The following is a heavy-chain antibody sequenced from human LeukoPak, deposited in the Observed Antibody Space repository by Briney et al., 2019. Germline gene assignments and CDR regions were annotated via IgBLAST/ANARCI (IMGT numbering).Heavy chain of an antibody. CDR1: GSTFSGYW. CDR3: ARDTGWYFDL. D-gene: IGHD4-17*01. Sequence: GGSLRLSCAASGSTFSGYWMHWVRQVPGKGLVWVSRITGDGSSTTYADSVKGRFTISRDNAKNTVFLQMISLRAEDTAVYYCARDTGWYFDLWGRGTLVTVSS. J-gene: IGHJ2*01. CDR2: ITGDGSST. V-gene: IGHV3-74*01.